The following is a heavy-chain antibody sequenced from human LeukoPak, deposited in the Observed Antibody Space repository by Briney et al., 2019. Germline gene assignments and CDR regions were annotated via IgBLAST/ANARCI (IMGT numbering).Heavy chain of an antibody. CDR1: GYTFTDYY. V-gene: IGHV1-2*02. D-gene: IGHD6-13*01. CDR2: INPNSGGT. CDR3: AIASITAAGSFDY. Sequence: ASVKVSCKASGYTFTDYYIHWARQAPGQGLEWMGWINPNSGGTSYAQKFQGRVTMTRDTSISTAYMELSRLRSDDTAIYYCAIASITAAGSFDYWGQGTLVTVSS. J-gene: IGHJ4*02.